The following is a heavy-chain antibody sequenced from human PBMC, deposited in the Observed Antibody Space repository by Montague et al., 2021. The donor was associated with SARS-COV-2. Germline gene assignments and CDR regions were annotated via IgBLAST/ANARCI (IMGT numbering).Heavy chain of an antibody. CDR3: ARRNSGQHLVGSGWFDP. CDR2: IDAGGGAV. CDR1: GFTFGSYA. V-gene: IGHV3-23*01. J-gene: IGHJ5*02. Sequence: SLRLSCATSGFTFGSYATSWVRQAPGKGLEWLSGIDAGGGAVFDADSVKGRFTTSRDNYKNTLYLQMNSLTADDTAVYYCARRNSGQHLVGSGWFDPWGQGTLVTVSS. D-gene: IGHD5-12*01.